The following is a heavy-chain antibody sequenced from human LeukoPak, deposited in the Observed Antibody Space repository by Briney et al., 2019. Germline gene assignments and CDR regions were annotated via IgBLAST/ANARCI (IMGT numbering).Heavy chain of an antibody. V-gene: IGHV3-30-3*01. CDR3: ARDPEYYYDSSGYYLGWFDP. D-gene: IGHD3-22*01. CDR2: ISYDGSNK. Sequence: GGSLRLSCAASDFTFSSYAMHWVRQAPGMGLEWVAVISYDGSNKYYADSVKGRFTISRDNSKNTLYLQMNSLRAEDTAVYYCARDPEYYYDSSGYYLGWFDPWGQGTLVTVSS. CDR1: DFTFSSYA. J-gene: IGHJ5*02.